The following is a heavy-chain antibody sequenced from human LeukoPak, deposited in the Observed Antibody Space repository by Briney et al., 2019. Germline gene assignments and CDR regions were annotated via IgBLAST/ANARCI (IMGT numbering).Heavy chain of an antibody. J-gene: IGHJ6*02. D-gene: IGHD3-3*01. CDR1: GFTFSSYA. V-gene: IGHV3-23*01. CDR2: ISGSGGST. Sequence: PGGSLRLPCAASGFTFSSYAMSWVRQAPGKGLEWVSAISGSGGSTYYADSVKGRFTISRDNSKNTLYLQMNSLRAEDTAVYYCAKGEQDYDFWSGYYHNYYYYYGMDVWGQGTTVTVSS. CDR3: AKGEQDYDFWSGYYHNYYYYYGMDV.